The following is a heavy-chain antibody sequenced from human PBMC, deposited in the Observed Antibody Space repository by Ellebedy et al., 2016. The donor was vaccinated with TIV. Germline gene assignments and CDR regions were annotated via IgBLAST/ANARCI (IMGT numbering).Heavy chain of an antibody. D-gene: IGHD2-15*01. CDR2: MNPNSGNT. CDR1: GYTFTSYD. V-gene: IGHV1-8*01. CDR3: ARARQLLRRGSNWFDP. Sequence: ASVKVSCXASGYTFTSYDINWVRQATGQGLEWMGWMNPNSGNTGYAQKFQGRVTMTRNTSISTAYMELSSLRSEDTAVYYCARARQLLRRGSNWFDPWGQGTLVTVSS. J-gene: IGHJ5*02.